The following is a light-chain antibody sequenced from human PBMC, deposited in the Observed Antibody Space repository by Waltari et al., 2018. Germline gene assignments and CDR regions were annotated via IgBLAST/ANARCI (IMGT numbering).Light chain of an antibody. CDR1: QTILYSTNNRNY. V-gene: IGKV4-1*01. Sequence: DIVMTQSPDSLAVSLGERATINCKSSQTILYSTNNRNYLAWYQQKPGQPPKLLISWASTRESGVPDRFSGSGSETDFTLTISTLQPEDGAVYYCQQYYSPPLTFGQGTRLEI. CDR2: WAS. J-gene: IGKJ5*01. CDR3: QQYYSPPLT.